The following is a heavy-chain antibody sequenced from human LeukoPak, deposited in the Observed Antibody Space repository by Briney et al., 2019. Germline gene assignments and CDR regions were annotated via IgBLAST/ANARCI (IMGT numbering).Heavy chain of an antibody. CDR3: ARDQEGIAVAPDY. J-gene: IGHJ4*02. V-gene: IGHV3-33*01. CDR1: GFTFSSYG. Sequence: GGSLRLSCAASGFTFSSYGMHWVRQAPGKGLEWVAAIWYDGSNKYYADSVKGRFTISRDKSKNTLYLQMNSLRAEDTAVYYCARDQEGIAVAPDYWGQGTLVTVSS. CDR2: IWYDGSNK. D-gene: IGHD6-19*01.